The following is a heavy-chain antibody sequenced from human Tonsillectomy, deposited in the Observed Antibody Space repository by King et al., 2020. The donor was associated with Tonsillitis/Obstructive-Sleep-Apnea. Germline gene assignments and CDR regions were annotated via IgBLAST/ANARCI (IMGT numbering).Heavy chain of an antibody. Sequence: VQLVESGGGLVQPGGSLRLSCAASGFTFTNYWMSWVRQAPGKGLEWVANIKQDGSEKYYVDSVKGRFTISRDNAKKSLYLQMNSLRAEDTAVYYCARLGIAAAGPSHNWFDHWGQGTLVTVSS. CDR3: ARLGIAAAGPSHNWFDH. CDR1: GFTFTNYW. J-gene: IGHJ5*02. D-gene: IGHD6-13*01. CDR2: IKQDGSEK. V-gene: IGHV3-7*01.